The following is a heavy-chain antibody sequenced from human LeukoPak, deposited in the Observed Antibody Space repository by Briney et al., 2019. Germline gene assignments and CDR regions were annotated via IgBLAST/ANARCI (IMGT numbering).Heavy chain of an antibody. CDR2: MNPNSGNT. D-gene: IGHD3-22*01. CDR3: ARGRLYSSGYSSRYYYMDV. J-gene: IGHJ6*03. V-gene: IGHV1-8*01. Sequence: ASVKVSCKPSGYTFTSYDINWVRQATGQGLEWMGWMNPNSGNTGYAQKFQGRVTMTRNTSISTAYMELSSLRSEDTAVYYCARGRLYSSGYSSRYYYMDVWGKGTTVTVSS. CDR1: GYTFTSYD.